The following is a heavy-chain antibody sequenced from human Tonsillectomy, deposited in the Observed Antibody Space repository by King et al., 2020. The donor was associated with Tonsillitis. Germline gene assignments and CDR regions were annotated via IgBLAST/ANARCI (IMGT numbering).Heavy chain of an antibody. CDR1: GYTFISYH. Sequence: VQLVESGAEVKKPGASVKVSCKASGYTFISYHMHWVRQAPGQGLEWMGIINPSGGSTSYAQKFQGRVTTTRDTSTSTVYIELSSLRSEDTAVYYCARAMGGDTAMAHTTLDYWGQGTLVTVSS. CDR2: INPSGGST. J-gene: IGHJ4*02. V-gene: IGHV1-46*01. D-gene: IGHD5-18*01. CDR3: ARAMGGDTAMAHTTLDY.